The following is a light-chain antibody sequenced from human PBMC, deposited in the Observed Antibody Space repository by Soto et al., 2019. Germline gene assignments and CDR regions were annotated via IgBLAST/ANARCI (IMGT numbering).Light chain of an antibody. Sequence: EIVLTQSPGTLSLSPGERATLSCRSSQSVSSGYLAWYQQKPGQAPRLLIFRAFNRATGIPDRFSGSGSWTDFTLTISRLETEDFAVYSCQQYVASPPSWTFGQGTKVEIK. CDR1: QSVSSGY. J-gene: IGKJ1*01. CDR2: RAF. CDR3: QQYVASPPSWT. V-gene: IGKV3-20*01.